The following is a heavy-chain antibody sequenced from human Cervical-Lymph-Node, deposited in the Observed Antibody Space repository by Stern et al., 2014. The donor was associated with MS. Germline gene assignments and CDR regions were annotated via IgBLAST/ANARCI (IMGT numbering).Heavy chain of an antibody. CDR2: IMPLFGTA. J-gene: IGHJ4*02. D-gene: IGHD6-13*01. Sequence: EQLVESGAEVKRPESSVKVSCKASGGSLSTLDISWVRQAPGQGLEWVGEIMPLFGTANYVQKFKGRLTITADESTSTVYMELSSLKSEDTAIYFCARHQAGIAANWGQGTLVTVTS. CDR3: ARHQAGIAAN. V-gene: IGHV1-69*19. CDR1: GGSLSTLD.